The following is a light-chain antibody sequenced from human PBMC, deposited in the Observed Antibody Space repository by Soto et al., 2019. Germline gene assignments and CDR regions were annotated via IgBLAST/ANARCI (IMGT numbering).Light chain of an antibody. J-gene: IGLJ2*01. Sequence: QAVATQPPSVSGAPGQRVTISCTGSSSNIGAGYDVHWYQQLPGTTPKLLIYVNSNRPSGVPDRFSGSKSGTSASLAITGLQAEDEADYYCQSYDSSLSVVFGGGTKLTVL. V-gene: IGLV1-40*01. CDR2: VNS. CDR1: SSNIGAGYD. CDR3: QSYDSSLSVV.